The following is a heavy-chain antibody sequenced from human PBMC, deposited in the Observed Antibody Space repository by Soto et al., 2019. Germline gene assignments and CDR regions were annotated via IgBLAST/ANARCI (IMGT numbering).Heavy chain of an antibody. D-gene: IGHD3-10*01. CDR3: ARGVGFGYYYYHMDL. V-gene: IGHV4-61*01. CDR1: GDSVTRFSDY. J-gene: IGHJ6*02. Sequence: PSETLSLTCTVSGDSVTRFSDYWSWIRQPPGKGLEWIGYIYYSGSADYNPSLGSRVTISIDTSKNQFSLKLTYVTAADTAVYYCARGVGFGYYYYHMDLWGQGTTVT. CDR2: IYYSGSA.